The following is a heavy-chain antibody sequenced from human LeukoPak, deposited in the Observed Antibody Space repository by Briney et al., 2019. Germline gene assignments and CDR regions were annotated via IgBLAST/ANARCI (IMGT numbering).Heavy chain of an antibody. J-gene: IGHJ3*02. D-gene: IGHD5-18*01. Sequence: GGSLRLSCAASGFTFSSYAMYWVRQAPGKGLEWVAVISYDGSDKFYADSVKGRFTISRDSSKNTLYLQMNSLRADDTAVYYCAGVDAAMPDAFDIWGQGTTVTVSS. CDR3: AGVDAAMPDAFDI. CDR1: GFTFSSYA. V-gene: IGHV3-30*04. CDR2: ISYDGSDK.